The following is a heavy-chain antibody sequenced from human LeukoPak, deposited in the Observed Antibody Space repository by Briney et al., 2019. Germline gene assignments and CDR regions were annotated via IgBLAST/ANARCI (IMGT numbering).Heavy chain of an antibody. V-gene: IGHV3-9*01. CDR1: GFTFADYA. CDR3: AKSSGYYYVIPHFDY. Sequence: GRSLRLSCAASGFTFADYAMHWVRHAPGKGLEWVSGISWNSGSIGYADSVKGRFTISRDNAKNSLYLQMNSLRAEDTALYYCAKSSGYYYVIPHFDYWGQGTLVTVSS. CDR2: ISWNSGSI. J-gene: IGHJ4*02. D-gene: IGHD3-22*01.